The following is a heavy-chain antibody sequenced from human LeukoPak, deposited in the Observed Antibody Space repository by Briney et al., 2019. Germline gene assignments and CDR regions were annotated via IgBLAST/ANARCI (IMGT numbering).Heavy chain of an antibody. CDR1: GFTYSSYS. J-gene: IGHJ4*02. Sequence: GGSLRLSCAASGFTYSSYSMNWVRQAPGKGLEWVSYISTSSSIIYYADSVKGRFTISRDNAKNSLYLQMNSLRAEDTALYYCARGTYYFDYWGQGTLVTVSS. CDR3: ARGTYYFDY. D-gene: IGHD1/OR15-1a*01. CDR2: ISTSSSII. V-gene: IGHV3-48*01.